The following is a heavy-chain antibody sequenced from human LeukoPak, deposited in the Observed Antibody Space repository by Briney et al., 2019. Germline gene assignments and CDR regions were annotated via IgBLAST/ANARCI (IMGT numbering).Heavy chain of an antibody. CDR1: GFTFSSGY. CDR2: ISSDGNNT. Sequence: GGSLRLSCAVSGFTFSSGYMHWVRQPPGKGRVWVSRISSDGNNTIYADSVKGRFTISRDDTRNTWYLQMNSLRDADTAVYYCARYTGGGVYWGQGTLVTVSS. CDR3: ARYTGGGVY. V-gene: IGHV3-74*01. J-gene: IGHJ4*02. D-gene: IGHD2-2*02.